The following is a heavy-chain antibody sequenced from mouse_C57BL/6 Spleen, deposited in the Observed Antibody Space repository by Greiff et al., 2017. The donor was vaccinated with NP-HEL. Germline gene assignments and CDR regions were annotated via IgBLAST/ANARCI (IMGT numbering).Heavy chain of an antibody. D-gene: IGHD2-4*01. CDR1: GYAFSSSW. Sequence: VQLQESGPELVKPGASVKISCKASGYAFSSSWMNWVKQRPGKGLEWIGRIYPGDGDTNYNGKFKGKATLTADKSSSTAYMQLSSLTSEDSAVYFCARGGLRRYYAMDYWGQGTSVTVSS. V-gene: IGHV1-82*01. CDR3: ARGGLRRYYAMDY. J-gene: IGHJ4*01. CDR2: IYPGDGDT.